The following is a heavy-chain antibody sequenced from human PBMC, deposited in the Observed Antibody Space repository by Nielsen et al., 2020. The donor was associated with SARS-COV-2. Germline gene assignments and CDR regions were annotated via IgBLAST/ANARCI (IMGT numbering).Heavy chain of an antibody. Sequence: GGSLRLSCAASGFTFSSYSMNWVRQAPGKGLEWVSSISSSSSYIYYADSVKGRFTISRDNAKNSLYLQMNSLRAEDTAVYYCARESAGYSSGWSRGDFDYWGQGTLVTVSS. D-gene: IGHD6-19*01. J-gene: IGHJ4*02. CDR2: ISSSSSYI. V-gene: IGHV3-21*04. CDR1: GFTFSSYS. CDR3: ARESAGYSSGWSRGDFDY.